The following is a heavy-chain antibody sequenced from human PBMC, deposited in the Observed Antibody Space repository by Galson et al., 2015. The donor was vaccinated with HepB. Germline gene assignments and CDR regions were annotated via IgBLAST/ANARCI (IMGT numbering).Heavy chain of an antibody. J-gene: IGHJ6*02. Sequence: SLRLSCAASGFTFGDYAMSWVRQAPGKGLEWVGFIRSKAYGGTTEYAASVKGRFTISRDDSKSIAYLQMNSLKTEDTAVYYCTRDCSSTSCYPPDYYYGMDVWGQGTTVTVSS. D-gene: IGHD2-2*01. CDR1: GFTFGDYA. CDR2: IRSKAYGGTT. CDR3: TRDCSSTSCYPPDYYYGMDV. V-gene: IGHV3-49*04.